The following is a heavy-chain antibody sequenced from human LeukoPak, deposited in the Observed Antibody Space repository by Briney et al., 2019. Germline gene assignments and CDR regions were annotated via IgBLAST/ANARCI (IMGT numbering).Heavy chain of an antibody. D-gene: IGHD3-10*01. CDR2: IYGGGSQ. V-gene: IGHV3-53*01. CDR3: GSTYYADSVKGRFTISRDNSKNTLYLQMNSLRAEDTAVYYCARSPVSGSYYLGWFDP. CDR1: GFTVSSNY. J-gene: IGHJ5*02. Sequence: GGSLRLSCAASGFTVSSNYMSWVRQAPGKGLEWVSVIYGGGSQYSEASWRAGLTFSRANSRNPLYLQMNSLRAEEPPGYSGGSTYYADSVKGRFTISRDNSKNTLYLQMNSLRAEDTAVYYCARSPVSGSYYLGWFDPWGQGTLVTVSS.